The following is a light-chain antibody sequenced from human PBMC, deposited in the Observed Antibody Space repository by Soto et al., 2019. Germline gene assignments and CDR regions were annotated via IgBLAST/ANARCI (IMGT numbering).Light chain of an antibody. CDR1: SSNIGGNS. CDR2: DDD. V-gene: IGLV1-51*01. Sequence: QSVMTQPPSVSAAPGQRVTISCSGSSSNIGGNSVSWYQQLPGTAPKLLIYDDDKRPSGIPDRFSGSKSGTSASLAISGLQSEDEADYYCASWDDNLNGPVFGRGTKLTVL. CDR3: ASWDDNLNGPV. J-gene: IGLJ2*01.